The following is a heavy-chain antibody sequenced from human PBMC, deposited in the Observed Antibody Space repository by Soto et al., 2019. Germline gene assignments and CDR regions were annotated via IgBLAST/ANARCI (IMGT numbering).Heavy chain of an antibody. V-gene: IGHV3-7*01. CDR3: ARDFYGGFSYGPGDN. CDR1: GSISTTTP. J-gene: IGHJ4*02. D-gene: IGHD2-15*01. Sequence: GGSLRLSCAASGSISTTTPLSWVRQAPGKGLEWVANIKQDGSAKQYLDSVRGRFTISRDNSKNSVYLQMNSLRAEDTALYYCARDFYGGFSYGPGDNWGQGTLVTVSS. CDR2: IKQDGSAK.